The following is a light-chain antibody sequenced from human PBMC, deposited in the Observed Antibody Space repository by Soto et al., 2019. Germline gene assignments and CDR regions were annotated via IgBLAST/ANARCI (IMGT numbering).Light chain of an antibody. CDR3: QQYNSWPLT. V-gene: IGKV3-20*01. CDR1: QTISNTF. CDR2: GAS. J-gene: IGKJ4*01. Sequence: EIVLTQSPGTLSLSPGERATLSCRASQTISNTFLAWYQQRPGQAPRLLIYGASGRAAGIPDRFSGSGSGTDFTLSINRLEPEDFAVYYCQQYNSWPLTFGGGTKVDIK.